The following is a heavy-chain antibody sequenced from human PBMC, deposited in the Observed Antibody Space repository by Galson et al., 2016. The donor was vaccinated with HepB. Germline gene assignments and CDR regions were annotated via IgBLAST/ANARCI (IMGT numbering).Heavy chain of an antibody. D-gene: IGHD6-19*01. Sequence: LSLTCSVPDGLICDRNHYWAWIRQPPGEGLDWLASIYYSGTAYYNPSLQSRLTISVDTSKNQFSLKLSSVTAADTAVCYCARVGSGIAEYFQDWGQGTLAIVSS. CDR1: DGLICDRNHY. V-gene: IGHV4-39*01. CDR3: ARVGSGIAEYFQD. CDR2: IYYSGTA. J-gene: IGHJ1*01.